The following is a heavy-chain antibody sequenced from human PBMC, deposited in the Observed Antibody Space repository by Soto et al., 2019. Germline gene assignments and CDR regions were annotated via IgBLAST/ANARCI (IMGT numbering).Heavy chain of an antibody. V-gene: IGHV1-69*13. CDR3: ARDGYCSSTSCSFYGMDV. CDR1: GGTFSSYA. CDR2: IIPIFGTA. Sequence: GASVKVSCKASGGTFSSYAISWVRQAPGQGLEWMGGIIPIFGTANYAQKFQGRVTITADESTSTAYMELSSLRSEDTAVYYCARDGYCSSTSCSFYGMDVWGQGTTVTVSS. J-gene: IGHJ6*02. D-gene: IGHD2-2*03.